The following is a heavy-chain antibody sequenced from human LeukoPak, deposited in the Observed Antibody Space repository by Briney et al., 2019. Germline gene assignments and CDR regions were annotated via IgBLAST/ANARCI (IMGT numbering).Heavy chain of an antibody. CDR2: INHSGST. D-gene: IGHD6-19*01. Sequence: ASETLSLTCAVYGGSFSGYYWSWIRQPPGKGLEWIGEINHSGSTNYNPSLKSRVTISVDTSKNQFSLKLSSVTAADTAVYYCAREDTGIAVAGTTRDFQHWGQGTLVTVSS. V-gene: IGHV4-34*01. J-gene: IGHJ1*01. CDR1: GGSFSGYY. CDR3: AREDTGIAVAGTTRDFQH.